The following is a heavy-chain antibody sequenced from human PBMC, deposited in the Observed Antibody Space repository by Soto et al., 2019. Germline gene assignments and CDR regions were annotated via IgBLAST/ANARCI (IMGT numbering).Heavy chain of an antibody. Sequence: QVQLVESGGGVVQPGRSLRLSCAAPGFTFSSYGMHWVRQAPGTGLEWVAVVSHDRSNKYSADSVKGRFTISRDNSTYTMCLKMHRLIAEDTAVYYCAQGLLGYSGYSLACRFWSSLTPGEHYYYGMDVWGKGTTVTFSS. J-gene: IGHJ6*04. D-gene: IGHD5-12*01. CDR3: AQGLLGYSGYSLACRFWSSLTPGEHYYYGMDV. V-gene: IGHV3-30*18. CDR2: VSHDRSNK. CDR1: GFTFSSYG.